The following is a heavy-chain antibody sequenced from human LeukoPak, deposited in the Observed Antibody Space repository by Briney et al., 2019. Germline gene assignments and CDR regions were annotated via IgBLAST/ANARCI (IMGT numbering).Heavy chain of an antibody. Sequence: GASVKVSCKASGYTFTSYDINWVRQATGQGLEWMGWMNPNSGNTGYAQKFQGRVTMTRNTSISTAYMELSSLRSEDTAVYYCARELYYDFWSGGYYYGMDVWGQGTTVTVSS. J-gene: IGHJ6*02. D-gene: IGHD3-3*01. CDR3: ARELYYDFWSGGYYYGMDV. V-gene: IGHV1-8*01. CDR1: GYTFTSYD. CDR2: MNPNSGNT.